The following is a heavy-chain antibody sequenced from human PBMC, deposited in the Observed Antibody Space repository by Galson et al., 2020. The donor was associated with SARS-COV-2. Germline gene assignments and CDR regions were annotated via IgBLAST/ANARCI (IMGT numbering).Heavy chain of an antibody. CDR2: INSSGST. J-gene: IGHJ4*02. CDR1: GGSFSGYY. D-gene: IGHD2-21*02. V-gene: IGHV4-34*01. Sequence: SETLSLTCAVYGGSFSGYYRSWIRQPPGKWLEWIGEINSSGSTNYNPSPKSRVTISVDTSKNHSSLKLSSVTAADTAAYYCSREENFFLVVTGTRMCYFDYWGRGTLATVSS. CDR3: SREENFFLVVTGTRMCYFDY.